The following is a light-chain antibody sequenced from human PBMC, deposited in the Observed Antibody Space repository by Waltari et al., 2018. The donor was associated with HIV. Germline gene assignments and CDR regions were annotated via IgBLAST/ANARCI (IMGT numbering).Light chain of an antibody. CDR1: KLGDFY. CDR2: QDI. Sequence: SYELTQPPSVSVSPGQTASMTCSADKLGDFYTYWYQQKPGPSPVLVIYQDIERPSGIPERFSGSSSGNTATLTISGAQAMDEADYYCQVWDSNTALFGGGTKLTVL. J-gene: IGLJ2*01. CDR3: QVWDSNTAL. V-gene: IGLV3-1*01.